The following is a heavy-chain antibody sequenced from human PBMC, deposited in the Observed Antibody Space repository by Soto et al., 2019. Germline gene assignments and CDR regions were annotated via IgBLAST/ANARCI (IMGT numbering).Heavy chain of an antibody. D-gene: IGHD6-19*01. V-gene: IGHV3-23*01. CDR2: ISGSGGST. Sequence: LRLSCAASGFTFSSYAMSWVRQAPGKGLEWVSAISGSGGSTYYADSVKGRFTISRDNSKNTLYLQMNSLRAEDTAVYYCAKQWDSSGWGPFDYWGQGTLVTVSS. J-gene: IGHJ4*02. CDR3: AKQWDSSGWGPFDY. CDR1: GFTFSSYA.